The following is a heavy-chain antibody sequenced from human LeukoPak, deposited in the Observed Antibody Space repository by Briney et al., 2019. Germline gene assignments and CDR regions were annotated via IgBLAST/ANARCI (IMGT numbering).Heavy chain of an antibody. V-gene: IGHV1-2*02. D-gene: IGHD2-8*01. CDR1: GYTFTAYF. J-gene: IGHJ4*02. CDR3: ARLQMVVGPRVEYY. CDR2: IDPNTDAA. Sequence: ASVKVSCLTSGYTFTAYFLHWVRQAPGQGVEWLGSIDPNTDAANYPPRFQGRVTMTRDTSTRTRYMELRGLTYDDTAVYFCARLQMVVGPRVEYYWGQGALVTVSS.